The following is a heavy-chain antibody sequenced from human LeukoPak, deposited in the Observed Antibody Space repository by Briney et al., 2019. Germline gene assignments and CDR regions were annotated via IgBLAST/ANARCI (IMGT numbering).Heavy chain of an antibody. J-gene: IGHJ4*02. Sequence: PSETLSLTCTVSGGSISSYYWSWIRQPPGKGLEWIGYIYYSGSTNYNPSLKSRVTISVDTSNNQFSLKLSSVTAADTAVYYCAGITMVQGVLDYWGQGTLVTVSS. CDR3: AGITMVQGVLDY. V-gene: IGHV4-59*01. D-gene: IGHD3-10*01. CDR1: GGSISSYY. CDR2: IYYSGST.